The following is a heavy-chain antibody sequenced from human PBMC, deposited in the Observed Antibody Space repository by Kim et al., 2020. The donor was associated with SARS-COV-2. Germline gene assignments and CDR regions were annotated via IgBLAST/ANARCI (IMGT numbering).Heavy chain of an antibody. Sequence: KNYPATVEGRYTTSRANSKNTLYLQMNSLRAEDTAVYYCASLSFSSSPFDYWGQGTLVTVSS. V-gene: IGHV3-30*03. D-gene: IGHD6-13*01. CDR3: ASLSFSSSPFDY. CDR2: K. J-gene: IGHJ4*02.